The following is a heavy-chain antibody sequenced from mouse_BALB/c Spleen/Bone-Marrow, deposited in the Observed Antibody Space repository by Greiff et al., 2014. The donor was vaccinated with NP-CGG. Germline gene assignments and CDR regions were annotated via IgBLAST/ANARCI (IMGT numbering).Heavy chain of an antibody. V-gene: IGHV14-3*02. CDR3: ASYYYGSSRFAY. Sequence: EVQLQQSGAELVKPGASVKLSRTASGFNIKDTYMHWVKQRPEQGLEWIGRIDPANGNTKYDPKFQGKATITADTSSNTAYLQLGSLTSEDTAVYYCASYYYGSSRFAYWGQGTLVTVSA. CDR1: GFNIKDTY. J-gene: IGHJ3*01. D-gene: IGHD1-1*01. CDR2: IDPANGNT.